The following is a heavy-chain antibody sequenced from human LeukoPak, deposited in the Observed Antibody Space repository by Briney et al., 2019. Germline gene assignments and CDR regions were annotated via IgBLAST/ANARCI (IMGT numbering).Heavy chain of an antibody. D-gene: IGHD3-22*01. J-gene: IGHJ1*01. V-gene: IGHV5-51*01. Sequence: GESLNISCKGSGYSFTSYWIGWVRQMPGKGLEWMGIIYPGDSDTRYSPSFQGQVTISDDKSISTAYLQWSSLKASDTAMYYCARDYYDSSGYYPGYFQHWGQGTLVTVSS. CDR2: IYPGDSDT. CDR3: ARDYYDSSGYYPGYFQH. CDR1: GYSFTSYW.